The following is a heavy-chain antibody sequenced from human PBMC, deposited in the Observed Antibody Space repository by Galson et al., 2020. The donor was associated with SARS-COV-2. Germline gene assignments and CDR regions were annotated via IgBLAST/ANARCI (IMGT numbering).Heavy chain of an antibody. CDR2: INHSGST. J-gene: IGHJ6*03. CDR3: ARVGRFLEWLLSLRHYYYYMDV. V-gene: IGHV4-34*01. D-gene: IGHD3-3*01. CDR1: GGSFSGYY. Sequence: SETLSLTWAVYGGSFSGYYWSWIRQPPGKGLEWNGEINHSGSTNYNPSLTSRVTISVDTSKNQFSLKLSSVTAADTAVYYCARVGRFLEWLLSLRHYYYYMDVWGKGTTVTVSS.